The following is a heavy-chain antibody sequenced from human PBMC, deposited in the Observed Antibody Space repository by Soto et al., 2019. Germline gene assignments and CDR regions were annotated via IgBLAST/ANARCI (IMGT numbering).Heavy chain of an antibody. CDR2: ISTSGTT. J-gene: IGHJ5*02. Sequence: SETLSLTCTVSGASISSCFWTWIRQPAGKGLDWIGRISTSGTTNYNPSLKSRVTMSVDTSKNHFSLNLSSVTAADTAVYYCAREAGPDRWFDPWGQGTLVTVSS. D-gene: IGHD6-19*01. V-gene: IGHV4-4*07. CDR1: GASISSCF. CDR3: AREAGPDRWFDP.